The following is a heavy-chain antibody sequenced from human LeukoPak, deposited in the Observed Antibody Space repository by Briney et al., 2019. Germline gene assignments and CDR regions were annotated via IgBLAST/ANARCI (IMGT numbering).Heavy chain of an antibody. CDR1: GFTFSSYE. V-gene: IGHV3-48*03. CDR3: ARGFFWALDY. D-gene: IGHD7-27*01. Sequence: GGSLRLSCAASGFTFSSYEMNWVRQTPGKGLEWVSYIGSSGGTIYYVDSVKGRFTISRDNAKNSLYLQMNSLRAEDTAVYYCARGFFWALDYWGQGTLVTVSS. J-gene: IGHJ4*02. CDR2: IGSSGGTI.